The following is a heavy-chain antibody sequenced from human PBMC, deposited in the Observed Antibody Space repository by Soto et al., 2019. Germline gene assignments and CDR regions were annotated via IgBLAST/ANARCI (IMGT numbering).Heavy chain of an antibody. D-gene: IGHD6-19*01. V-gene: IGHV4-4*07. CDR3: VREKAVASTGWFDP. CDR1: GDSFSSYY. J-gene: IGHJ5*02. Sequence: SETLSLTCTASGDSFSSYYWSWIRQPAGEGLEWIGRIYTSGSTNYNPSLKSRVTMSVDTSKNQFSLKLSSVTAADTAVYYCVREKAVASTGWFDPWGQGTLVT. CDR2: IYTSGST.